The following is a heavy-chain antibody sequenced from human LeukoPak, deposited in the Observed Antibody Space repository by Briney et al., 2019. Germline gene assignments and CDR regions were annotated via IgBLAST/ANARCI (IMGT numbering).Heavy chain of an antibody. CDR3: AIRFDS. V-gene: IGHV3-48*03. CDR2: ISSSGNNI. J-gene: IGHJ4*02. Sequence: GGSLRLSCAASGFIVSSFEMNWVRQAPGKGLEWVSYISSSGNNIYYADSVKGRFTISRDNARNSLYLQMNGLRAEDTALYYCAIRFDSWGQGTLVTVSS. CDR1: GFIVSSFE.